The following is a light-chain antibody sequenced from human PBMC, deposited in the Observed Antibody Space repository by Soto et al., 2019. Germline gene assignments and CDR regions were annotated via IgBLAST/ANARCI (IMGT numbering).Light chain of an antibody. CDR3: QQYGASPFP. V-gene: IGKV3-20*01. Sequence: EIVLTQSPGTLSLSPGERATLSCRASQTINYSYLAWYQQKPGQAPRLLIYGASSRATGIPDRFSGRGSGTDFTLTSSRLEPEDFAVYYCQQYGASPFPFGPGTKVDIK. CDR1: QTINYSY. CDR2: GAS. J-gene: IGKJ3*01.